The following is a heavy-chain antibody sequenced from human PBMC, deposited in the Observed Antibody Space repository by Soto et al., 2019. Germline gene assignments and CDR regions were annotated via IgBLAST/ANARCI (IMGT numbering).Heavy chain of an antibody. D-gene: IGHD3-10*02. CDR1: GESFSGHF. V-gene: IGHV4-34*01. CDR3: ARGGITPSMFFFDY. J-gene: IGHJ4*02. Sequence: QVQLHQWGTGLLKPSETLSLTCSVSGESFSGHFWTWIRQPPGKGLEWIGEIDYSGATHYNASVKSRVSMSVDTTMKQVSLKVTSVTAADTAVYYCARGGITPSMFFFDYWGQGTLVIVSS. CDR2: IDYSGAT.